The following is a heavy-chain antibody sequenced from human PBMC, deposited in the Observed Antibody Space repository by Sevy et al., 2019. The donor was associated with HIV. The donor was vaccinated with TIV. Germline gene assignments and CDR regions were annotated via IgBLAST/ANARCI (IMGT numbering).Heavy chain of an antibody. V-gene: IGHV4-38-2*01. D-gene: IGHD3-10*01. Sequence: SETLSLTCAVSGYSISNGYYWGWIRQPPGKGLEWIGSIYHGGSTSYNPSLKSRVAISVDTSKNQFSLKLGSVTAADTAVYYCASSHYYGSETPFDYWGQGTLVTVSS. CDR2: IYHGGST. CDR1: GYSISNGYY. J-gene: IGHJ4*02. CDR3: ASSHYYGSETPFDY.